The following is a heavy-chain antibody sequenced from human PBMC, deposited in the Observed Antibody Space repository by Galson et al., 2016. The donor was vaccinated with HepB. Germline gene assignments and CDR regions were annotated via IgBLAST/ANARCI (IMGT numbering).Heavy chain of an antibody. CDR3: ARGWDDFWSAGRFDP. CDR1: GFTFNSYW. CDR2: IKQDGSEK. V-gene: IGHV3-7*01. D-gene: IGHD3-3*01. Sequence: SLRLSCAASGFTFNSYWMSWARRAPGKGLEWVANIKQDGSEKYYVDSVKGRFTISRDNARNSLYLQMNSLRAEDTAVYYCARGWDDFWSAGRFDPGGQGTLVTVSS. J-gene: IGHJ5*02.